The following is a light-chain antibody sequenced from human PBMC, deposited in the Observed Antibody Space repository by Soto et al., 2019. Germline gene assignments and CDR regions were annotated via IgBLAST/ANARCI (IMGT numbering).Light chain of an antibody. CDR2: KAS. J-gene: IGKJ1*01. CDR1: QGISTS. Sequence: DIQMTQSPSSVSASVGDGVTITCRASQGISTSLGWYQQKPGTAPKLLIYKASSLESGVPSRFSGSGSGTEFTLTITSLQPDDFATYYCQQYDTYSWTFGQGTKVDIK. V-gene: IGKV1-5*03. CDR3: QQYDTYSWT.